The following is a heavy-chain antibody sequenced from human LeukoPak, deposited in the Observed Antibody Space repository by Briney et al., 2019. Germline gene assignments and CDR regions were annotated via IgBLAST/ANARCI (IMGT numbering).Heavy chain of an antibody. CDR2: TSHSGIS. J-gene: IGHJ5*02. Sequence: KASETLSLTCSVSGDSIRSSSFWGWIRQPPGMGPEWIASTSHSGISYYNPFLRSRVGVSADTSKNQLSLRLISVTAADTATYYCARRGGHTWDVGNRFDPWGQGILVIVSS. D-gene: IGHD1-26*01. V-gene: IGHV4-39*01. CDR3: ARRGGHTWDVGNRFDP. CDR1: GDSIRSSSF.